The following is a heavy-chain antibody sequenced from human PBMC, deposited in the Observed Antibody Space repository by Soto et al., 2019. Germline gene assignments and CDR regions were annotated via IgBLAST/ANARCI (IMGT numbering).Heavy chain of an antibody. CDR1: VGTFSSYA. D-gene: IGHD2-21*02. CDR3: ARDEGGEYCGGDCAYYYGMDV. Sequence: QVQLVQSGAEVKKPGSSVKVSCKASVGTFSSYAISWVRQAPGQGLEWMGGIIPIFGTANYAQKFQGRVTISADESTSTAYVELSSLRSEDRAVYYCARDEGGEYCGGDCAYYYGMDVWGQGTTVTVSS. V-gene: IGHV1-69*01. CDR2: IIPIFGTA. J-gene: IGHJ6*02.